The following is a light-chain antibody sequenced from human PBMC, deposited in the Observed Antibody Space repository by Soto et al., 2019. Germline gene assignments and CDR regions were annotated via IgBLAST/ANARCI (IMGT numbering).Light chain of an antibody. CDR1: QSVSSSY. CDR3: QQYGGSPAIT. Sequence: EIVLTQSPATLSLSPGERATLSCGAIQSVSSSYLAWYQQKPGLAPRLLIYDASSRATGIPDRFRGSGSGTDFTLTISRLEPEDFAVYYCQQYGGSPAITFGQGTRLEI. J-gene: IGKJ5*01. V-gene: IGKV3D-20*01. CDR2: DAS.